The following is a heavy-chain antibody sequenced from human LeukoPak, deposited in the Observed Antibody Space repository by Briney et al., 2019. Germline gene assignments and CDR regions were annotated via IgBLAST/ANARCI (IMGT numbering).Heavy chain of an antibody. CDR2: ISYDGSNK. CDR3: AKDSTTVTTSMGEAFDF. CDR1: GFTFSSYG. Sequence: GGSLRLSCAASGFTFSSYGMHWVRQAPGKGLEWVAVISYDGSNKYYADSVKGRFTISRDNSKNTLYLQMNSLRAEDTAVYYCAKDSTTVTTSMGEAFDFWGQGTMVTVSS. V-gene: IGHV3-30*18. J-gene: IGHJ3*01. D-gene: IGHD4-17*01.